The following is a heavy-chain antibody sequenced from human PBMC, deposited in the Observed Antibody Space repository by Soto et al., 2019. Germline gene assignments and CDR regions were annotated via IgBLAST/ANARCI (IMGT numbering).Heavy chain of an antibody. Sequence: GSGPTLVNPTETLTLTCTVSGFSLSNARMGVSWIRQPPGKALEWLAHIFSNDEKSYSTSLKSRLTISKDTSKSQVVLTMTNMDPVDTATYYCARIPEGYCSGGSCLVWGQGTLVTVSS. CDR1: GFSLSNARMG. J-gene: IGHJ4*02. D-gene: IGHD2-15*01. CDR3: ARIPEGYCSGGSCLV. CDR2: IFSNDEK. V-gene: IGHV2-26*01.